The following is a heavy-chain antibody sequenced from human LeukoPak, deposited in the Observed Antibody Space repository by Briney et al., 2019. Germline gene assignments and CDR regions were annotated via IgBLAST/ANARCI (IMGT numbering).Heavy chain of an antibody. CDR2: IIPIFGTA. CDR3: ARQRDGYNQGEYDAFDI. V-gene: IGHV1-69*13. CDR1: GGTFSSYA. J-gene: IGHJ3*02. Sequence: ASVKVSCKASGGTFSSYAISWVRQAPGQGLEWMGGIIPIFGTANYAQKFQGRVTITADESTSTAYMELSSLRSEDTAVYYCARQRDGYNQGEYDAFDIWGQGTMVTVSS. D-gene: IGHD5-24*01.